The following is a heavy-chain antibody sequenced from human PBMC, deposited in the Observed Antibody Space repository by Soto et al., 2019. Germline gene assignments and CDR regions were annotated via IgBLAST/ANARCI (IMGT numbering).Heavy chain of an antibody. D-gene: IGHD4-17*01. V-gene: IGHV1-58*02. CDR2: IVVGSGNT. CDR1: GFTFTSSA. Sequence: ASVKVSCKASGFTFTSSAMQWVRQARGQRLEWIGWIVVGSGNTNYAQKFQERVTITRDMSTSTAYMELSSLRSEDTAVYYCAAESSDGDYRDPYYYYTDVWGKGTTVTVSS. J-gene: IGHJ6*03. CDR3: AAESSDGDYRDPYYYYTDV.